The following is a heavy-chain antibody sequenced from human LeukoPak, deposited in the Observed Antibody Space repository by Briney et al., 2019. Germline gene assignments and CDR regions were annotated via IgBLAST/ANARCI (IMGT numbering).Heavy chain of an antibody. CDR1: GYTFNRYG. Sequence: GASVKVSCRASGYTFNRYGLSWVRQAPGQGLEWMGWISAYNGNTNYAQKLQGRVTMTTDTSTGTAYMELRSLRSDDTAVYYCARERGGRGSGSPIDYWGQGTLVTVSS. CDR3: ARERGGRGSGSPIDY. CDR2: ISAYNGNT. V-gene: IGHV1-18*01. D-gene: IGHD3-10*01. J-gene: IGHJ4*02.